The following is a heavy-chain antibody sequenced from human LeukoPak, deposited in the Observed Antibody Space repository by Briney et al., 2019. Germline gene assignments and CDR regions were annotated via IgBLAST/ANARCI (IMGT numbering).Heavy chain of an antibody. CDR1: GYTFTSYD. CDR2: MNPNSGNT. V-gene: IGHV1-8*01. J-gene: IGHJ3*02. CDR3: ARDLWYENAFDI. D-gene: IGHD6-13*01. Sequence: ASVKVSCKASGYTFTSYDINWVRQATGQGLEWMGWMNPNSGNTGYAQKFQGRVTMTRNTSISTAYMELSSLRSEDTAVYYCARDLWYENAFDIRGQGTMVTVSS.